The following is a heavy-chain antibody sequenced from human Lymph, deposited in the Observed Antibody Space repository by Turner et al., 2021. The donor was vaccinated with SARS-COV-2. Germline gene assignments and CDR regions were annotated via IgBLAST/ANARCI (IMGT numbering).Heavy chain of an antibody. V-gene: IGHV3-21*01. CDR3: ARGDYGDYGTVYFDY. J-gene: IGHJ4*02. CDR2: ISSSSSYI. Sequence: EVQLVESGGGLVKPGGSLRLSCAASGFTFSSYSMNWVRQAPGKGLEWVSSISSSSSYIYYADSVKGRFTISRDNAKNSLYLQMNSLRAEDTAVYYCARGDYGDYGTVYFDYWCQGTLVTVSS. D-gene: IGHD4-17*01. CDR1: GFTFSSYS.